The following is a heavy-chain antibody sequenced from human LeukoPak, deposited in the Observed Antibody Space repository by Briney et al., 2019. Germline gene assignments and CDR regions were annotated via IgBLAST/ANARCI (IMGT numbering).Heavy chain of an antibody. Sequence: PGGSLRLSCAASGFTFSSYGMSWVRQAPGKGLEWVSAISGSGGSTYYADSVKGRFTISRDNSKNTLYLQMNSLRAEDTAVYYCAKDKAQWLVPYYFDYWGQGTLVTVSS. D-gene: IGHD6-19*01. J-gene: IGHJ4*02. CDR3: AKDKAQWLVPYYFDY. V-gene: IGHV3-23*01. CDR2: ISGSGGST. CDR1: GFTFSSYG.